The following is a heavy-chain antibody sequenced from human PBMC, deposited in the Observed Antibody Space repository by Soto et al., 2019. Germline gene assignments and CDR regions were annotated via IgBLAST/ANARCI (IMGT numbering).Heavy chain of an antibody. D-gene: IGHD4-17*01. CDR3: ARDNSPLNLPGDYGAYYYYYYMDV. CDR2: IKEDGTEK. Sequence: PGGSLRLSCAASGFTFTTYWMSWVRQAPGKGLEWVANIKEDGTEKYYVDSVKGRFTISRDNAKNSLYLQMKSLRVNDTALYYCARDNSPLNLPGDYGAYYYYYYMDVWGKGTTVTVSS. J-gene: IGHJ6*03. CDR1: GFTFTTYW. V-gene: IGHV3-7*01.